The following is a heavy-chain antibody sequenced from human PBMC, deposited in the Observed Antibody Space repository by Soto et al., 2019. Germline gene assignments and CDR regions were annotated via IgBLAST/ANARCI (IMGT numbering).Heavy chain of an antibody. J-gene: IGHJ5*02. CDR3: TRDQGGSYDSWFDP. Sequence: EVQVVESGGGLVQPGGSLRLSCSFTFSMYSMNWVRQAPGKGLEWVASISSGGDYIKYADSVKGRFTISRDNAKNSVSLQMNRLRVDDTAIYFCTRDQGGSYDSWFDPWGQGTLVTVSS. D-gene: IGHD1-26*01. CDR1: FTFSMYS. V-gene: IGHV3-21*01. CDR2: ISSGGDYI.